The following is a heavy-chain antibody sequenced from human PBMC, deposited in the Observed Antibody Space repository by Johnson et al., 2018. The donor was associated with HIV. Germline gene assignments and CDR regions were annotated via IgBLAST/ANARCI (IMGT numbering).Heavy chain of an antibody. J-gene: IGHJ3*02. V-gene: IGHV3-33*03. CDR1: GFTFRSYG. Sequence: QVQLVESGGGVVQPGTSLRLSCAASGFTFRSYGMHWVRQAPGKGLEWVAFISYDGGNKYYADSVTGRFTLSRDNSKHTLYLQMNSLRVDDPAMYYCAKAETMAGGAFDIWGQGTMVTVSS. D-gene: IGHD1-14*01. CDR3: AKAETMAGGAFDI. CDR2: ISYDGGNK.